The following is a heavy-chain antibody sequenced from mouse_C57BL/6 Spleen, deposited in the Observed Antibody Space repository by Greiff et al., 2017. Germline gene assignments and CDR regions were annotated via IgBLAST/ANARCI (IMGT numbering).Heavy chain of an antibody. CDR3: ASSDYGSSYGFAY. CDR2: IWGVGST. CDR1: GFSLTSYG. V-gene: IGHV2-6*01. D-gene: IGHD1-1*01. Sequence: QVQLKASGPGLVAPSQSLSITCTVSGFSLTSYGVDWVRQSPGKGLEWLGVIWGVGSTNYNSALKSRLSISKDNSKSQVFLKMNSLQTDDTAMYYCASSDYGSSYGFAYWGQGTLVTVSA. J-gene: IGHJ3*01.